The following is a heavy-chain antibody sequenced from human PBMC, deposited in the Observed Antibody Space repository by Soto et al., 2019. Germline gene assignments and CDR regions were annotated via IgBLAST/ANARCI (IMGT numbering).Heavy chain of an antibody. CDR2: IYYSGST. V-gene: IGHV4-31*03. CDR1: GGSXSSGGYY. Sequence: QVQLQESGPGLVKPSQTLSLTCTVSGGSXSSGGYYXXWXXQHPXXGLGWIGYIYYSGSTYYNPSLKSRFTKSVNTSKNQFSLKLSAVTAADTAVYYCARHKYYYGSGKDGMDVWGQGTTVTVSS. D-gene: IGHD3-10*01. J-gene: IGHJ6*02. CDR3: ARHKYYYGSGKDGMDV.